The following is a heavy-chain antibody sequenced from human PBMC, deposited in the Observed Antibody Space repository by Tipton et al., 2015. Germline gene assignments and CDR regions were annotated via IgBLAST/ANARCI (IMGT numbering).Heavy chain of an antibody. D-gene: IGHD6-6*01. CDR1: GGSISSHY. J-gene: IGHJ4*02. Sequence: TLSLTCTVSGGSISSHYWSWIRQSPGKGLEWIGYISYSGTTNYNPSLNSRVTISVDTSKNQFFLRMTPVTAADTAVYYCAREAYSSSGLIFDFWGQGTLVTVSS. V-gene: IGHV4-59*11. CDR3: AREAYSSSGLIFDF. CDR2: ISYSGTT.